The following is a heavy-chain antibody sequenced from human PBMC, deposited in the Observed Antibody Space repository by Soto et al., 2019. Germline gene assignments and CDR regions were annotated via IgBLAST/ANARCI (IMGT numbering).Heavy chain of an antibody. Sequence: QVQLQESGPGLVKPSQTLSLTCTVSGGSISSVGYYWSWIRQHPGKGLDPQHPGKGLEWIGYIYYSEFPYYNPSLKSRVTISVDTSKNQFSLKLSSVTAADTAVYYCARSISPWGQGTLVTVSS. D-gene: IGHD3-3*01. J-gene: IGHJ5*02. V-gene: IGHV4-31*03. CDR3: ARSISP. CDR2: IYYSEFP. CDR1: GGSISSVGYY.